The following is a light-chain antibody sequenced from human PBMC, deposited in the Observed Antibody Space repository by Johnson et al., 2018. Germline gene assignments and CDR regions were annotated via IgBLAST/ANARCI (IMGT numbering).Light chain of an antibody. Sequence: QSVLTQPPSVSAAPGQKVTISCSGSSSNIGNNYVSWYQQLPGTAPKLHIYENNKRPSEIPDRFSGSKSGTSATLGITGHQTGDEADYYCGTWDSSLSAGNVFGTETKVTV. CDR2: ENN. CDR1: SSNIGNNY. V-gene: IGLV1-51*02. J-gene: IGLJ1*01. CDR3: GTWDSSLSAGNV.